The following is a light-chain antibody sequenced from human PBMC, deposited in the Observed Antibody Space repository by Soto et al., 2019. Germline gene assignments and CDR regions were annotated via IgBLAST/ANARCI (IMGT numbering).Light chain of an antibody. CDR2: SAS. V-gene: IGKV1-39*01. J-gene: IGKJ4*01. CDR1: QNIGSY. Sequence: DIQMTQSPSSLSAYVGDRVTITCRASQNIGSYLNWYQQKPGKAPNLLIFSASILQTGVPSRFSGSGSGTDFTLAISSHQPEDLATYFCQQSDSTPLAFGGGTKVDIK. CDR3: QQSDSTPLA.